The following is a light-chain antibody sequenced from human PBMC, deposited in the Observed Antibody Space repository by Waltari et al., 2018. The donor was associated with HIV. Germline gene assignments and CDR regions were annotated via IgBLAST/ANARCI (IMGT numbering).Light chain of an antibody. J-gene: IGLJ1*01. CDR1: SSDVGGYNC. V-gene: IGLV2-11*01. CDR3: CSYAGSYTFYV. Sequence: QSALTQPRPVSGSPGQSVTISCTGTSSDVGGYNCVSWYQQHPGKAPKLMIYDVSKRPSGVPDRFSGSKSGNTASLTISGLQAEDEADYYCCSYAGSYTFYVFGTGTKVTVL. CDR2: DVS.